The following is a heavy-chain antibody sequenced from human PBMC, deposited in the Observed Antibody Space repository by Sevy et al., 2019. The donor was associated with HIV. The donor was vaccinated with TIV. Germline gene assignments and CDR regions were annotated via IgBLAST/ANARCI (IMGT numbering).Heavy chain of an antibody. V-gene: IGHV3-23*01. CDR2: ISGSGGTT. Sequence: LSLTCAASGFTFSNYAMNWVRQAPGKGLEWVSYISGSGGTTYYADSVEGRFTMSRDKSKNTLYLQMHSLRVEDTAVYYCAKVLARGVAVAGSAWGMDVWVQGTTVTVSS. D-gene: IGHD6-19*01. CDR1: GFTFSNYA. J-gene: IGHJ6*02. CDR3: AKVLARGVAVAGSAWGMDV.